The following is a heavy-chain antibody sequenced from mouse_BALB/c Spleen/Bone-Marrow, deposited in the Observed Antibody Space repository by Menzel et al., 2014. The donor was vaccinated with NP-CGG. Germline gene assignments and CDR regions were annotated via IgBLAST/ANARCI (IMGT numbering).Heavy chain of an antibody. CDR3: TIYYRSFAY. D-gene: IGHD2-14*01. CDR2: IDPSDSYT. Sequence: VQLQQSGAELVKPGASVKMSCKASGYTFTSYWMHWVKQRPGQGLEWIGVIDPSDSYTSYNQKFKGKATLTVDTSSSTACMQLSSLTSEDSAVYYCTIYYRSFAYWGQGTLVTVSA. V-gene: IGHV1S127*01. CDR1: GYTFTSYW. J-gene: IGHJ3*01.